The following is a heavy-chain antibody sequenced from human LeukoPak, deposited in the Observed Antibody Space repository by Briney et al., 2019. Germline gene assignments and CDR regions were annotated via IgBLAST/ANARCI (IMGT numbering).Heavy chain of an antibody. J-gene: IGHJ3*02. CDR3: TRHNYDRSGYGAFDI. D-gene: IGHD3-22*01. CDR2: IRSKTNNYAT. V-gene: IGHV3-73*01. Sequence: GGSLRLSCAASGFTFSGSDIHWARQASGKGLEWVGHIRSKTNNYATADAASVKGRFTFFRDDSKNTAYIQMNSLKTEDTAVYYCTRHNYDRSGYGAFDIWGQGTMVTVPS. CDR1: GFTFSGSD.